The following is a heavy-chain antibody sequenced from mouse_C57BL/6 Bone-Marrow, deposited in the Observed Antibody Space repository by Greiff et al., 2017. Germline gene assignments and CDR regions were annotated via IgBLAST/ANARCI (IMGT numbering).Heavy chain of an antibody. J-gene: IGHJ2*01. Sequence: DVKLQESGGDLVKPGGSLKLSCAASGFTFSSYGMSWVRQTPDKRLEWVATISSGGSYTYYPDSVKGRFTISRDNAKNTLYLQMSSLKSEDTAMYYCARLPITTVVGFDYWGQGTTLTVSS. V-gene: IGHV5-6*02. D-gene: IGHD1-1*01. CDR3: ARLPITTVVGFDY. CDR1: GFTFSSYG. CDR2: ISSGGSYT.